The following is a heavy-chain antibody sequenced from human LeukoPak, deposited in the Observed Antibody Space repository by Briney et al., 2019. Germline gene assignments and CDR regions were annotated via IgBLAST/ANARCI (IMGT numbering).Heavy chain of an antibody. Sequence: GGSLRLSCAASGFTFSSYAMSWVRQAPGKLLEWVSAIRGSGGSTYYADSVKGRFTISTDNYKNKMYLKMNGVRAEDRAVYYCARRYYYDSSGYYPFEYWGQGTLVTVSS. D-gene: IGHD3-22*01. CDR2: IRGSGGST. V-gene: IGHV3-23*01. CDR1: GFTFSSYA. J-gene: IGHJ4*02. CDR3: ARRYYYDSSGYYPFEY.